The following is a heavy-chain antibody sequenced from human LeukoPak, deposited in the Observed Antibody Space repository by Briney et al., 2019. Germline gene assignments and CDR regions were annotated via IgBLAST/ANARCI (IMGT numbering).Heavy chain of an antibody. D-gene: IGHD3-22*01. CDR3: ARSLYYDGSSGYRPLDY. V-gene: IGHV3-7*01. CDR2: IKEDGSEK. Sequence: GGSLRLSCAASGFSFSQYWMNWVRQAPGKGLEWVANIKEDGSEKKCVDSVKGRFTIPRDNAKNSLYLQMNSLRVEDTAVYYCARSLYYDGSSGYRPLDYWGLGTLVTVSS. J-gene: IGHJ4*02. CDR1: GFSFSQYW.